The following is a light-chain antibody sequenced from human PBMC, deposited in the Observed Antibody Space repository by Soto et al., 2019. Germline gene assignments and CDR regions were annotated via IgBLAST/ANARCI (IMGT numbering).Light chain of an antibody. Sequence: QSALTQPASVSGSPGQSITISCTGTSSDIGGYNYVSWYQHHPGKAPQLIIFDVINRPSGVSNRCSGYKSGNTASLTIFGLPAEDEADYYCISYTSTTIYVFGSGAKLTVL. CDR3: ISYTSTTIYV. CDR1: SSDIGGYNY. CDR2: DVI. J-gene: IGLJ1*01. V-gene: IGLV2-14*03.